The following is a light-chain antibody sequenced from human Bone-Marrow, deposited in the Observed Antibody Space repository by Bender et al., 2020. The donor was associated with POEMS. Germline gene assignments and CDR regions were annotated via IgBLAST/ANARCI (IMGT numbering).Light chain of an antibody. CDR2: EVN. Sequence: QSVLTQPPSASGSPGQSVTISCTGTRSDVGAYNYVSWYQQHPGKAPKLIIYEVNKRPSGVPDRFSGSKSANTASLTVSGLQAEDEAEYYCSSYAGSDNLLFGGGTKLTVL. CDR3: SSYAGSDNLL. V-gene: IGLV2-8*01. CDR1: RSDVGAYNY. J-gene: IGLJ2*01.